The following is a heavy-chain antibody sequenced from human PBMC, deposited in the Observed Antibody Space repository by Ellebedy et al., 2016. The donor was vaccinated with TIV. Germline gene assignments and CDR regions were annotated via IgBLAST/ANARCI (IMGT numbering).Heavy chain of an antibody. Sequence: GESLKISXEASGLTSSTSAMSWVRQAPGKGLEWVSVISGNGRTTYNADSVKGRLTVSRDSFKNTFYLQMNSLRAEDTALYYCAKAGVGGTKVSPYYYYAMDVWGQGTMVTVSS. CDR2: ISGNGRTT. CDR1: GLTSSTSA. CDR3: AKAGVGGTKVSPYYYYAMDV. V-gene: IGHV3-23*01. D-gene: IGHD1-26*01. J-gene: IGHJ6*02.